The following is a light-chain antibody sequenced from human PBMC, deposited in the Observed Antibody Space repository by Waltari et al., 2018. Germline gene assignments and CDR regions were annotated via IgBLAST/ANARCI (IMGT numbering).Light chain of an antibody. Sequence: ESVLTQSPATLSLSPGERATLSCRASQSITYYFAWYQQKPDEAPRLLISDASIRATGIPARFSGRGSGTVFPLTISSLEPEDFAVYCCQQRSNWLTFGGGTKVEIK. CDR3: QQRSNWLT. J-gene: IGKJ4*01. CDR2: DAS. CDR1: QSITYY. V-gene: IGKV3-11*01.